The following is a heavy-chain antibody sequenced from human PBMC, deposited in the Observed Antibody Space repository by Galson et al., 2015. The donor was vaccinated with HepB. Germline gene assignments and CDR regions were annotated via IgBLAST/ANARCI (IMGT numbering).Heavy chain of an antibody. CDR3: AKAGSNSLLGGIDC. J-gene: IGHJ4*02. Sequence: SVKVSCKASGYTFTGYYMHWVRQAPGQGLEWMGWINPNSGGTKYAQKFQGWVTMTRDTSISTAYMELSSLKSDDTAVYYCAKAGSNSLLGGIDCWGQGTLVTVSS. V-gene: IGHV1-2*04. CDR1: GYTFTGYY. D-gene: IGHD3-16*01. CDR2: INPNSGGT.